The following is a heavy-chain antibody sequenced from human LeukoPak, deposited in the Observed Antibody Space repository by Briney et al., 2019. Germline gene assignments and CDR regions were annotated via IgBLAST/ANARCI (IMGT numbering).Heavy chain of an antibody. V-gene: IGHV3-23*01. J-gene: IGHJ6*02. CDR3: AKSGPVHRYYYYGMDV. CDR2: ISGSGGST. CDR1: GFTFSSYA. D-gene: IGHD2-21*01. Sequence: GGSLRLSCAASGFTFSSYAMSWVRQAPGKGLEWVSAISGSGGSTYYADSVKGQFTISRDNSKNTLYLQMNSLRAEDTAVYYCAKSGPVHRYYYYGMDVWGQGTTVTVSS.